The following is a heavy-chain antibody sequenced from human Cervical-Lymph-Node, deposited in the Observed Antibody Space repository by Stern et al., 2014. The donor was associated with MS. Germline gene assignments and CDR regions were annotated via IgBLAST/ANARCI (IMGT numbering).Heavy chain of an antibody. CDR3: ARLGILVNAFDI. CDR1: GGSISSSGYY. Sequence: LQLQESGPGLVKPSETLSLTCSVSGGSISSSGYYWGWIRQTPGRGLDWVGSLYHAGNTYYKPSLKSRVTLYVDKSQRPFSLKVTSVTAADTAVYYCARLGILVNAFDIWGQGTVVTVSS. V-gene: IGHV4-39*01. J-gene: IGHJ3*02. D-gene: IGHD2/OR15-2a*01. CDR2: LYHAGNT.